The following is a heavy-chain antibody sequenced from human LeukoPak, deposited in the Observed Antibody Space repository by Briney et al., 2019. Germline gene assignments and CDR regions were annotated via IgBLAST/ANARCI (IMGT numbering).Heavy chain of an antibody. V-gene: IGHV3-7*01. Sequence: GGSLRLSCAASGFTFSDYYVSWVRQAPGKGLEWVANIKQDGSEKYYVDSVKGRFTISRDNAKNSLYLQMNSLRAEDTAVYYCARDRQYYGSGHFDYWGQGTLVTVSS. CDR2: IKQDGSEK. CDR1: GFTFSDYY. J-gene: IGHJ4*02. CDR3: ARDRQYYGSGHFDY. D-gene: IGHD3-10*01.